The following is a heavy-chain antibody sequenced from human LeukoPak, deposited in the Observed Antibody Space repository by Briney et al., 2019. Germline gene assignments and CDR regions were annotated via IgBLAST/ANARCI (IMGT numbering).Heavy chain of an antibody. CDR3: ARDGKAVAGRTRGYYFDY. CDR2: INPSGGST. Sequence: ASVKVSCKASGYTFTSYYMHWVRQAPGQGLEWMGIINPSGGSTSYAQKFQGRVTMTGDTSTSTVYMELSSLRSEDTAVYYCARDGKAVAGRTRGYYFDYWGQGTLVTVSS. J-gene: IGHJ4*02. CDR1: GYTFTSYY. D-gene: IGHD6-19*01. V-gene: IGHV1-46*01.